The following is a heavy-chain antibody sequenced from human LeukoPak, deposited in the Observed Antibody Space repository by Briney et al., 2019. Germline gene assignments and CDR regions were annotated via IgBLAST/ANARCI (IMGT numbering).Heavy chain of an antibody. J-gene: IGHJ4*02. CDR3: SRDQTPYY. Sequence: GGSLRLSCAASGFTFSSYWMSWVRQAPGKGLEWVGFIASKTYGGTAEYAASVKGRFTISRDDSKSIAYLQMNSLKTEDTAVYFCSRDQTPYYWGQGTLVTVSS. V-gene: IGHV3-49*04. CDR2: IASKTYGGTA. CDR1: GFTFSSYW.